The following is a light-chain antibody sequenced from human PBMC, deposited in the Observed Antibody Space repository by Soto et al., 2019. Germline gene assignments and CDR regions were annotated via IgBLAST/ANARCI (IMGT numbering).Light chain of an antibody. CDR1: QSVSGY. J-gene: IGKJ1*01. V-gene: IGKV3-11*01. Sequence: EIVLTQSPATLSLSPGERAPLSCRASQSVSGYLAWYQPKPGQAPRLLISDASNRASGIPARFSGGGSGTDFTLTISSLQPEDFAFYYCQQCRNWPPWTFGQGTKVDIK. CDR2: DAS. CDR3: QQCRNWPPWT.